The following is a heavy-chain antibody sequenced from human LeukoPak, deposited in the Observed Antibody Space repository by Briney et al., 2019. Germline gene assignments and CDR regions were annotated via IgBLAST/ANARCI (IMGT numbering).Heavy chain of an antibody. CDR1: GFTFSNYD. CDR2: ITASGSTI. J-gene: IGHJ4*02. CDR3: ARPLYCTNSYCIGAVDF. Sequence: PGGSLRLSRAASGFTFSNYDMNWVRQAPGKGLEWVSQITASGSTIYYADSVKGRFTISRDNAKNSLYLQMNSLRAEDTAVYYCARPLYCTNSYCIGAVDFWGQGTLVTVSS. D-gene: IGHD2-8*01. V-gene: IGHV3-48*03.